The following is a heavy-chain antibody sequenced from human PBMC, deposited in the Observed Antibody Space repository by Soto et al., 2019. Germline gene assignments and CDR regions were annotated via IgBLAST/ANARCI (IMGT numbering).Heavy chain of an antibody. CDR2: MNPNSGNT. CDR1: GYTFTSYD. D-gene: IGHD3-10*01. CDR3: ARGLRWFGELLFDY. J-gene: IGHJ4*02. Sequence: QVQLVQSGAEVKKPGASVKVSCKASGYTFTSYDINWVRQATGQGLEWMGWMNPNSGNTGYAQKFQGRDTMTRNTSVSTAYMELSSLRSEDTAVYYCARGLRWFGELLFDYWGQGTLVTVSS. V-gene: IGHV1-8*01.